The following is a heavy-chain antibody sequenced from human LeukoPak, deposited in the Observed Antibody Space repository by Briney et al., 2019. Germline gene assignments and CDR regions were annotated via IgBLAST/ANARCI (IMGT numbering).Heavy chain of an antibody. CDR3: ARRLIAARVSDDAFDI. V-gene: IGHV4-4*02. CDR2: IYHSGST. D-gene: IGHD6-6*01. J-gene: IGHJ3*02. CDR1: GGSISSSNW. Sequence: SETLSLTCAVSGGSISSSNWWSWVRQPPGKGLEWIGEIYHSGSTNYSPSLKSRVTISVDKSISTAYLQWSSLKASNTAMYYCARRLIAARVSDDAFDIRGQGTMVTVSS.